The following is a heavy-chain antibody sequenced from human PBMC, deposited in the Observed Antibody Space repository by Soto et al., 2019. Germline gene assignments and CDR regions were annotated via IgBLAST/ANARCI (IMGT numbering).Heavy chain of an antibody. Sequence: VQLVESGGGLVQPGGSLRLSCAASGFTFSSYWMSWVRQAPGKGLEWVANIKQDGSEKYYVDSVKGRFTISRGNAKNSLDLQMNSLGAEDTAVYYCARAPYGDPIDYWGQGTLVTVSS. D-gene: IGHD4-17*01. CDR2: IKQDGSEK. J-gene: IGHJ4*02. CDR1: GFTFSSYW. CDR3: ARAPYGDPIDY. V-gene: IGHV3-7*05.